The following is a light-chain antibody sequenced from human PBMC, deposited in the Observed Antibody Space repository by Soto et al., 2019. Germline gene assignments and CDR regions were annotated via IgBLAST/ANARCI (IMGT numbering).Light chain of an antibody. Sequence: EIVMTQSPATLSVSPGERATHSCRASQSVSSDLAWYHQKPGQAPRLLIYSASTRATGIPARFSGSGSGTEFTLTINSLQSEDFAVYYCQQRSNWPPWTFGQGTKVDI. CDR3: QQRSNWPPWT. V-gene: IGKV3-15*01. CDR2: SAS. CDR1: QSVSSD. J-gene: IGKJ1*01.